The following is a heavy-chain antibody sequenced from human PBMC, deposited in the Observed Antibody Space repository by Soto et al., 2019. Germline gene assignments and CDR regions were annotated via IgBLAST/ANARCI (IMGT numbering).Heavy chain of an antibody. CDR3: ARVGEGGTAEYYYYGMDV. CDR2: IYYSGST. Sequence: SETLSLTCTVSGGSISSYYWSWIRQPPGKGLEWIGYIYYSGSTNYNPSLKSRVTISVDTSKNQFSLKLSSVTAADTAVYYCARVGEGGTAEYYYYGMDVWGQGTTVTVSS. V-gene: IGHV4-59*01. D-gene: IGHD6-13*01. J-gene: IGHJ6*02. CDR1: GGSISSYY.